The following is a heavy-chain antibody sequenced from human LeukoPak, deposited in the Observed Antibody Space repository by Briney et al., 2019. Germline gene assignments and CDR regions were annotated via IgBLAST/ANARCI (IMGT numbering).Heavy chain of an antibody. J-gene: IGHJ4*02. CDR3: ARGNFYSGSGSSPLDY. Sequence: PGGSLRLSCAASGFTFNRYWMHWVRQVPGKGLVWVSRINSDGSRTNYVDSAKGRFTTSRDNAKNTLFLQMNSLRAEDTAVYYCARGNFYSGSGSSPLDYWGQGTLVTVSS. D-gene: IGHD3-10*01. V-gene: IGHV3-74*01. CDR1: GFTFNRYW. CDR2: INSDGSRT.